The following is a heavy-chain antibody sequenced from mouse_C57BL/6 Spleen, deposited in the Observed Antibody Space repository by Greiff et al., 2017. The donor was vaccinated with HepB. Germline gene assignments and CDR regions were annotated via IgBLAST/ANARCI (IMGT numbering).Heavy chain of an antibody. V-gene: IGHV1-69*01. J-gene: IGHJ3*01. Sequence: QVQLQQPGAELVMPGASVKLSCKASGYTFTSYWMHWVKQRPGQGLEWIGEIDPSDSYTSYNQKFKGKSTLTVDKSSSTAYMQLSSLTSEDSAVYYCATYYYGSSYGAYWGQGTLVTVSA. CDR3: ATYYYGSSYGAY. D-gene: IGHD1-1*01. CDR2: IDPSDSYT. CDR1: GYTFTSYW.